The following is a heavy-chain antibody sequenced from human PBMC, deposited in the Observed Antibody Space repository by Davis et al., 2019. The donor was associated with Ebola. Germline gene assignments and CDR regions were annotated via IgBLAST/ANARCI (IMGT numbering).Heavy chain of an antibody. V-gene: IGHV3-73*01. CDR3: AKDRRIAAAGTIYFDY. D-gene: IGHD6-13*01. Sequence: GESLKISCAASGFTFSGSAMHWVRQASGKGLEWVGRIRSKANSYATAYAASVKGRFTISRDDSKNTAYLQMNSLKTEDTAVYYCAKDRRIAAAGTIYFDYWGQGTLVTVSS. CDR2: IRSKANSYAT. J-gene: IGHJ4*02. CDR1: GFTFSGSA.